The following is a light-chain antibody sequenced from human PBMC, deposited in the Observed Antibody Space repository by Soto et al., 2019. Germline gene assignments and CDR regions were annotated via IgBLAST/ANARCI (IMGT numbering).Light chain of an antibody. CDR1: SSDVATYKY. CDR3: SSYAGSNNFFV. CDR2: EVT. V-gene: IGLV2-8*02. Sequence: QSVLTQPPSASKSAGQSVTISCTGTSSDVATYKYVSWYQQHPGKAPKLIIYEVTKRPSGVPDRFSGSKSGNTASLTVSGVQDEDEADYYCSSYAGSNNFFVFGTGTKVTVL. J-gene: IGLJ1*01.